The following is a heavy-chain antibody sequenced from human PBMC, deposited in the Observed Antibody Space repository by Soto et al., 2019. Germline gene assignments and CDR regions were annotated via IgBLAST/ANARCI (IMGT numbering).Heavy chain of an antibody. CDR1: GYSFTSYW. D-gene: IGHD6-6*01. J-gene: IGHJ6*02. CDR2: IYPGDSDT. CDR3: ARRGVAARPDYYGMDV. V-gene: IGHV5-51*01. Sequence: PGESLKISCKGSGYSFTSYWIGWVRQTPGKGLEWMGIIYPGDSDTRYSPSFQGQVTISADKSISTAYLQWSSLKASDTAMYYCARRGVAARPDYYGMDVWGQGTTVTVSS.